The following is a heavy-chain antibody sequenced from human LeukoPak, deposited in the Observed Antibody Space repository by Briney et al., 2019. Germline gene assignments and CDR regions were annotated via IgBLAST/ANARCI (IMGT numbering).Heavy chain of an antibody. J-gene: IGHJ4*02. Sequence: GASVKVSCKASGGTFSSYAISWVRQAPGQGLEWMGGIIPIFGTANYAQKFQGRVTITADKSTSTAYMELSSLRSEDTAVYYCARDEERMAYYDSSIDSWGQGTLVTVSS. CDR3: ARDEERMAYYDSSIDS. CDR2: IIPIFGTA. V-gene: IGHV1-69*06. D-gene: IGHD3-22*01. CDR1: GGTFSSYA.